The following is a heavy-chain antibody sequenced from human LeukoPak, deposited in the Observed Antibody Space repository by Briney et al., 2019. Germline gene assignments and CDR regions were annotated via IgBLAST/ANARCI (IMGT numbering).Heavy chain of an antibody. CDR2: IKSKTDGGTT. CDR3: TTLLVGATVRLDY. Sequence: PGGSLRLSCAASGFTFSNAWMSWVRQAPGKGLEWVGRIKSKTDGGTTDYAAPVKGRFTISRDDSKNTLYLQMNSLKTEDTAVYYCTTLLVGATVRLDYWGQGTLVTVSS. CDR1: GFTFSNAW. D-gene: IGHD1-26*01. J-gene: IGHJ4*02. V-gene: IGHV3-15*01.